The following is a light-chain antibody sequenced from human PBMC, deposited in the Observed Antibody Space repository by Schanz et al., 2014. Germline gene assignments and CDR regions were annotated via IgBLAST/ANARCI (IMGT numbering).Light chain of an antibody. CDR3: CSYAGSPWL. CDR1: SSDVGSYNR. V-gene: IGLV2-18*02. Sequence: QSALTQPPSVSGSPGQSVTISRTGTSSDVGSYNRVSWYQQPPGTAPKLMIYEVSNRPSGVPDRFSGSKSGNTASLTISGLQAEDEANYYCCSYAGSPWLFGGGTKLTVL. J-gene: IGLJ3*02. CDR2: EVS.